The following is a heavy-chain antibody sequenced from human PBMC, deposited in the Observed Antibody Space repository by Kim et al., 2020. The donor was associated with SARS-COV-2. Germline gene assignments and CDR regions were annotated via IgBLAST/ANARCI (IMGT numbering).Heavy chain of an antibody. V-gene: IGHV4-34*01. Sequence: SETLSLTCAVYGGSFSGYYWSWIRQPPGKGLEWIGEINHSGSTNYNPSLKSRVTISVDTSKNQFSLKLSSVTAADTAVYYCARVRGYSGYGYWGQGTLVTVSS. CDR3: ARVRGYSGYGY. CDR2: INHSGST. D-gene: IGHD5-12*01. J-gene: IGHJ4*02. CDR1: GGSFSGYY.